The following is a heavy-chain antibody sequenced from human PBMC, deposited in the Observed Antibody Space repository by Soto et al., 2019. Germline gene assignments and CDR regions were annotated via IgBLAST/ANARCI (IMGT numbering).Heavy chain of an antibody. Sequence: EVQLLESGGGLVQPGGSLRLSCAASGFTFSNYAMSWVRQAPGKGLEWVSGVSGSGGSTYYADSVKGRFTISRDNYQNTLYLPMNSLRAEDTALYYCAKDRLVVAGTLRPYDAFDIWGQGTMVTVSS. D-gene: IGHD6-19*01. CDR3: AKDRLVVAGTLRPYDAFDI. CDR1: GFTFSNYA. CDR2: VSGSGGST. V-gene: IGHV3-23*01. J-gene: IGHJ3*02.